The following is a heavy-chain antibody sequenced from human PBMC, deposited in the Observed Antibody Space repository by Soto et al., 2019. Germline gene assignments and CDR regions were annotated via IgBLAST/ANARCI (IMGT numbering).Heavy chain of an antibody. D-gene: IGHD2-8*01. V-gene: IGHV3-30-3*02. CDR1: GFTFSLYG. Sequence: GGSLRLSCAASGFTFSLYGMHWVRQAPGKGLEWVAVISYDGSETYYADSVKGRFTISRDNSKNTLFLQMNSLRDEDTAVYYCAKDLIANNGVWEPLDMWGRGTKVTVSS. J-gene: IGHJ3*02. CDR3: AKDLIANNGVWEPLDM. CDR2: ISYDGSET.